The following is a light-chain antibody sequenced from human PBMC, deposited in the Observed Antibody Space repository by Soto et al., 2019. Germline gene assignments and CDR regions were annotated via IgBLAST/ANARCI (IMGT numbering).Light chain of an antibody. Sequence: EIVLTQSPGTLSLSPGERATLSCRASQSVSSSYLAWYQQKPGQAPRLLIYGASSRATGIPDRFSGSGCGTDFTLTSSRLEPEDFAVYYCQQYGSSPRTFGQGTKLEIK. CDR1: QSVSSSY. CDR3: QQYGSSPRT. V-gene: IGKV3-20*01. CDR2: GAS. J-gene: IGKJ2*01.